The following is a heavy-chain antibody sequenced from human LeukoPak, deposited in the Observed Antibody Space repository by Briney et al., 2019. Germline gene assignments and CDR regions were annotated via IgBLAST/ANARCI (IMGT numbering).Heavy chain of an antibody. D-gene: IGHD4-23*01. CDR3: AREDNDYGGTTPFFDY. Sequence: SQTLSLTCTVSGGSISSGDYYWSWIRQPPGKGLEWIGYIYYSGSTYYNPSLKSRVTISVDTSKNQFSLKLSSVTAADTAVYYCAREDNDYGGTTPFFDYWDQGTLVTVSS. V-gene: IGHV4-30-4*01. CDR2: IYYSGST. J-gene: IGHJ4*02. CDR1: GGSISSGDYY.